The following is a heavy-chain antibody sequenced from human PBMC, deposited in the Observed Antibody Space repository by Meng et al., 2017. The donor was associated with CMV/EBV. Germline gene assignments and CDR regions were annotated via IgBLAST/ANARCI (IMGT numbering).Heavy chain of an antibody. J-gene: IGHJ4*02. CDR1: GGSISSYY. D-gene: IGHD3-10*01. CDR2: IYYSGST. V-gene: IGHV4-59*01. CDR3: ARGLTMVRGVMPGH. Sequence: SETLSLTCTVSGGSISSYYWSWIRQPPGKGLEWIGYIYYSGSTNYNPSLKSRVTISVDTSKNQFSLKLSSVTAADTAVYYCARGLTMVRGVMPGHWGQGTLVTVSS.